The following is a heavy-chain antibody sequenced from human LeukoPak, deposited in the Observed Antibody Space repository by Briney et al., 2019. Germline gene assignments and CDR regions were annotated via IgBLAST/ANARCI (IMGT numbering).Heavy chain of an antibody. J-gene: IGHJ3*02. V-gene: IGHV4-59*08. CDR1: GGSISSYY. CDR3: ARHRNNAFDI. CDR2: IYYSGST. Sequence: SETLSLTCTVSGGSISSYYWSWIRQPPGEGLEWIGYIYYSGSTNYNPSLKSRVTISVDTSKNQFSLKLSSVTAADTAVYYCARHRNNAFDIWGQGTMVTVSS.